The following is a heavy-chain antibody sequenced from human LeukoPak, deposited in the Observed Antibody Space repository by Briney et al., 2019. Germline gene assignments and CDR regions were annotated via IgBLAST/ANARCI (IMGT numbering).Heavy chain of an antibody. CDR3: AGDKETTGNGRPNWFDP. CDR1: GHSISSGYY. D-gene: IGHD1-1*01. J-gene: IGHJ5*02. CDR2: IFQRGYS. Sequence: SETLSLTCAVSGHSISSGYYWGWIRPPPGKGLQWIGSIFQRGYSYYNPSLKSRVTISVDTSRNQFSLKLSSVTAADTAVYYCAGDKETTGNGRPNWFDPWGQGTLVTVSS. V-gene: IGHV4-38-2*01.